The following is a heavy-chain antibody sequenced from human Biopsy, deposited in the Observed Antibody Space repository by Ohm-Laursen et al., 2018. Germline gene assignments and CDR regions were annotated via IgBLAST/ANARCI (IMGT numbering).Heavy chain of an antibody. V-gene: IGHV4-39*02. CDR1: GGSIRSPDHR. CDR2: ASYSGYT. J-gene: IGHJ3*01. CDR3: ARLGNFWNAEDGLDL. Sequence: SETLSLTCTVSGGSIRSPDHRWNWVRRAPGKGLEWIGHASYSGYTNYNPSLKSRVTISVDTSKNHFSLNLRSVTAADTAVYSCARLGNFWNAEDGLDLWGLGTMVTVSS. D-gene: IGHD3-3*01.